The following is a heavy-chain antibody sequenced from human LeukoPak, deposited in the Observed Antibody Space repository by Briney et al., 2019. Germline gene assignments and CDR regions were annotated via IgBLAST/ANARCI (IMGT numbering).Heavy chain of an antibody. D-gene: IGHD1-7*01. CDR1: GYTFTSYG. Sequence: ASVKVSCKASGYTFTSYGISWVRQAPGQGLEWMGWISAYNGNTNYAQKLQGRVTMTTDTSTSTAYMELRSLRSDDTAVYYCAISEVSGLELRSHFDYWGQGTLVTVSS. V-gene: IGHV1-18*01. CDR3: AISEVSGLELRSHFDY. J-gene: IGHJ4*02. CDR2: ISAYNGNT.